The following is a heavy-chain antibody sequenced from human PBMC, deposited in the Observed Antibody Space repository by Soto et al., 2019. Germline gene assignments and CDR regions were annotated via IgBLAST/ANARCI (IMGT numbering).Heavy chain of an antibody. CDR2: IYYSGST. V-gene: IGHV4-31*03. Sequence: SETLSLTCPVSGGSISSGGYYWSWIRQHPGKGLEWIGYIYYSGSTNYNPSLKSRVTLSVDTSKNQFSLKLSSVTAADTAVYYCARRYGRQRWYFDLWGRGTLVTVSS. CDR1: GGSISSGGYY. CDR3: ARRYGRQRWYFDL. D-gene: IGHD4-17*01. J-gene: IGHJ2*01.